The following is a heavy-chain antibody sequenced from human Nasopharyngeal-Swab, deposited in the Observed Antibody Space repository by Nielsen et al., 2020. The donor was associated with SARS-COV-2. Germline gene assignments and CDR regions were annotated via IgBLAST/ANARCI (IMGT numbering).Heavy chain of an antibody. D-gene: IGHD2-15*01. CDR3: AMIGGSVIDY. J-gene: IGHJ4*02. CDR1: GFTFDDYT. CDR2: ISWDGGST. Sequence: GESLKISCAASGFTFDDYTMHWVRQAPGKGLEWVSLISWDGGSTYYADSVKGPFTISRDNSKNSLYLQMNSLRTEDTALYYCAMIGGSVIDYWGQGTLVTVSS. V-gene: IGHV3-43*01.